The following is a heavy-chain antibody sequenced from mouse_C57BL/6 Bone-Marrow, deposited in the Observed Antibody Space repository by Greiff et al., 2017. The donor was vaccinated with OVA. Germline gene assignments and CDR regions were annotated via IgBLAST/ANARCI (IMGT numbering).Heavy chain of an antibody. CDR1: GYTFTDYY. V-gene: IGHV1-19*01. D-gene: IGHD5-5*01. J-gene: IGHJ2*01. Sequence: EVQLKESGPVLVKPGASVTMSCKASGYTFTDYYMNWVKQSHGKSLEWIGVINPYNGGTSYNQKFKGKATLTVDKSSSTAYMELNSLTSEDSAVYYCARSSLPLDYWGQGTTLTVSS. CDR3: ARSSLPLDY. CDR2: INPYNGGT.